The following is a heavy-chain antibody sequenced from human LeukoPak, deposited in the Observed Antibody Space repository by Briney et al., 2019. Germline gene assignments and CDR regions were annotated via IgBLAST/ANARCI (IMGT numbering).Heavy chain of an antibody. D-gene: IGHD6-19*01. CDR2: LWYDGTNK. CDR3: ARTRYNSGGGDY. CDR1: GFTFSDYG. J-gene: IGHJ4*02. Sequence: GGSLRLSCAASGFTFSDYGMHWVRQAPGKGLEWVAVLWYDGTNKYYADSVEGRFTISRDNSKNTLYLQMNSLRAEDSAVYYCARTRYNSGGGDYWGQGTLVTVSP. V-gene: IGHV3-33*01.